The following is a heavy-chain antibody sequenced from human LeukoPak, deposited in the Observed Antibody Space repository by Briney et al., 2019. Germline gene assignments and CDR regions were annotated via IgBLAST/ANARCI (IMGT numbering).Heavy chain of an antibody. Sequence: ASVKVSCKASGYTFTTYPINWVRQAPGQGLEWTGWVDTNTGSPTYAQGFTGRFVFSLDTSVSTAYLQISSLKAEDTAVYYCARDPNHYYDSSGYYGDYRGQGTLVTVSS. D-gene: IGHD3-22*01. V-gene: IGHV7-4-1*02. J-gene: IGHJ4*02. CDR3: ARDPNHYYDSSGYYGDY. CDR2: VDTNTGSP. CDR1: GYTFTTYP.